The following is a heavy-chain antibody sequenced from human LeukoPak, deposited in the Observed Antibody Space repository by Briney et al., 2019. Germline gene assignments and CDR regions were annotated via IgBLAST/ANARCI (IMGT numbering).Heavy chain of an antibody. V-gene: IGHV4-59*01. D-gene: IGHD2-15*01. J-gene: IGHJ5*02. CDR3: ARDRGYCSGGSCYQWFDP. CDR2: IYYSGST. Sequence: SETLSVTCTVSGGSISSDCWSWIRQPPGKGLEWIGYIYYSGSTNYNPSLKSRVTISVDTSKNQFSLKLSSVTAADTAVYYCARDRGYCSGGSCYQWFDPWGQGTLVTVSS. CDR1: GGSISSDC.